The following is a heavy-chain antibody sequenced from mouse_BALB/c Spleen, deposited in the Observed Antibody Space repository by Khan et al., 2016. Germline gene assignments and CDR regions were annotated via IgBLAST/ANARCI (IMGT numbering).Heavy chain of an antibody. Sequence: EVQLQESGPGLVKPSQSLSLTCTVTGYSITSDYAWNWIRQFPGNKLEWMGYISYSGSTSYNPSLKSRISITRDTSKNQFFLQLNSVTTEDKATYYCASGYGYRGFAYWGQGTLVTVSA. J-gene: IGHJ3*01. CDR3: ASGYGYRGFAY. CDR1: GYSITSDYA. V-gene: IGHV3-2*02. D-gene: IGHD2-2*01. CDR2: ISYSGST.